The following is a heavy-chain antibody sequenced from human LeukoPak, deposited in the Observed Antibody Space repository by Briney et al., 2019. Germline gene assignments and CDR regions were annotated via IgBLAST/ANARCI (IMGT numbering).Heavy chain of an antibody. D-gene: IGHD6-13*01. CDR3: ASLSGYSRDFDY. Sequence: PSETLSLTCTVSGGSISSSSCYWGWIRQPPGKGLEWIGSIYYSGSTYYNPSLKSRVTISVDTSKNQFSLKLSSVTAADTAVYYCASLSGYSRDFDYWGQGTLVTVSS. CDR2: IYYSGST. V-gene: IGHV4-39*01. J-gene: IGHJ4*02. CDR1: GGSISSSSCY.